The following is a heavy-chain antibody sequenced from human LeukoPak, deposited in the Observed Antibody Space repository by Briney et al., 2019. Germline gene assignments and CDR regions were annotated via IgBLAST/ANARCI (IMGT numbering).Heavy chain of an antibody. D-gene: IGHD1-26*01. J-gene: IGHJ6*03. CDR3: ARDPYSGGYGDYYYYYMDL. CDR1: GFTFSNYN. Sequence: TGGSLRLSCAASGFTFSNYNMNWVRQAPGKGLEWVSSISSSSSYIYYADSVKGRFTISRDNAKSSLYLQMNSLRAEDTAVYYCARDPYSGGYGDYYYYYMDLWGQGTTVTISS. CDR2: ISSSSSYI. V-gene: IGHV3-21*01.